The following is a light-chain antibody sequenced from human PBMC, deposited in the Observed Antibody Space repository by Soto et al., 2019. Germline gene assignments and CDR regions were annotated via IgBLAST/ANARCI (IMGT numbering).Light chain of an antibody. Sequence: EIVLTQSPGTLSLSPGERATLSCRASESISSTYLAWYQQKPGQAPRLLIYGASSRATGIPDRFSGSGSGTDFTLTISRLEPEDFAVYYCQQYGASLYTFGPGTKLEVK. CDR1: ESISSTY. V-gene: IGKV3-20*01. CDR2: GAS. CDR3: QQYGASLYT. J-gene: IGKJ2*01.